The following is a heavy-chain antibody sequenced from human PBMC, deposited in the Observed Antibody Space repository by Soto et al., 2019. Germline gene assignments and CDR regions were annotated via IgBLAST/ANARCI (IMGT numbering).Heavy chain of an antibody. CDR3: ASRDPGTSVDY. D-gene: IGHD1-7*01. Sequence: QVQLQESGPGLVKPSGTLSLTCAVSGGSFTSNNWWTWVRQPPGQGLEWIGEIYRTGSTNYNPSLKSRFTISLAKSENQFSLKVTSLTAADTAVYYCASRDPGTSVDYWGQGTLVTVSS. CDR1: GGSFTSNNW. V-gene: IGHV4-4*02. CDR2: IYRTGST. J-gene: IGHJ4*02.